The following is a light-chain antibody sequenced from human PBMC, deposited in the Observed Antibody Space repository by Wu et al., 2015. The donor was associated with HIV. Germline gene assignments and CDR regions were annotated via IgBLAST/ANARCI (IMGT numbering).Light chain of an antibody. CDR2: DTT. CDR3: QYYGRPPWT. J-gene: IGKJ1*01. Sequence: EIMLTQSPGTLPLSPGERVTVSCRASQSVNYRNLAWYQQKPGQAPRLLMYDTTTRMPGIPDRISGGGSGTDFTLTISRLEPEDFAVYYCQYYGRPPWTFGQGTKVEVK. CDR1: QSVNYRN. V-gene: IGKV3-20*01.